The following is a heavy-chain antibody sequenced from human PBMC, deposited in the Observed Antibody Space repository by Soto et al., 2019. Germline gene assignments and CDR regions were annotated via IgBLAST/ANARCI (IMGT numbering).Heavy chain of an antibody. Sequence: SETLSLTCAVSGFFISSGNYWGWIRKPPGKGLEWIGSIFHGGNTYYNPSLKSRVTISMDMSKNQFSLKLNSVTAADTAVYYCARARWYDAFDVWGQGTVVTVSS. J-gene: IGHJ3*01. CDR1: GFFISSGNY. D-gene: IGHD2-15*01. CDR3: ARARWYDAFDV. CDR2: IFHGGNT. V-gene: IGHV4-38-2*01.